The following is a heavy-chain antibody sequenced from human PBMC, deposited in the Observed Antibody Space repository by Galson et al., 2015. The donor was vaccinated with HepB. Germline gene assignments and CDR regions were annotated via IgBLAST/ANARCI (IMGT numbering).Heavy chain of an antibody. J-gene: IGHJ4*02. V-gene: IGHV3-23*01. CDR1: GFTFNNYA. D-gene: IGHD6-19*01. CDR2: ISNSGDST. Sequence: SLRLSCAASGFTFNNYAMSWVRQAPGKGLEWVSTISNSGDSTYYADSVKGRFTISRDNSKNTVYLQMNCLRAEDTAIYYCAKASVADYWGQGTLVTVSS. CDR3: AKASVADY.